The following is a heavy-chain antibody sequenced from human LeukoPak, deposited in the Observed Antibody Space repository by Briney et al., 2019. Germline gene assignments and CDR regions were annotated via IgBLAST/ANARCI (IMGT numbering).Heavy chain of an antibody. J-gene: IGHJ6*02. D-gene: IGHD1-26*01. CDR1: GYSISSSYY. V-gene: IGHV4-38-2*02. Sequence: PSETLSLTCTVSGYSISSSYYWGWIRQPPGKGLEWIGSIYHSGSTYYNPSLKSRVTISVDTSKNQFSLKLSSVTAADTAVYYCARVGYSGYPPVPYYYYGMDVWGQGTTVTVSS. CDR3: ARVGYSGYPPVPYYYYGMDV. CDR2: IYHSGST.